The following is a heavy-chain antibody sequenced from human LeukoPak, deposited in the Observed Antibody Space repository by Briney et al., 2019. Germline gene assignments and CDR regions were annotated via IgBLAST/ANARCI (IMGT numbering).Heavy chain of an antibody. CDR3: TRDRPSSYYDSSGYSLWYFDY. V-gene: IGHV3-49*03. Sequence: PGRSLRLSCTVSGFTFGDHAMSWFRQAPGKGLEWVSYIRSKAYGGTTEYAASVKGRFTISRDDSESIAYLQMNSLKTEDTAVYYCTRDRPSSYYDSSGYSLWYFDYWGQXTLVTVSS. CDR1: GFTFGDHA. CDR2: IRSKAYGGTT. D-gene: IGHD3-22*01. J-gene: IGHJ4*02.